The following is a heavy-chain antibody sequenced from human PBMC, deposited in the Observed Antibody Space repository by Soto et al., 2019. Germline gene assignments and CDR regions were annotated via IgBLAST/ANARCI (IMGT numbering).Heavy chain of an antibody. V-gene: IGHV4-39*01. J-gene: IGHJ6*02. CDR3: ARHPSRRYYDSSGYYYPLVYGMDV. CDR1: GPSISSSSDY. CDR2: INYSGTT. D-gene: IGHD3-22*01. Sequence: SETLSLTCTVSGPSISSSSDYWGWIRQPPGKGLEWITMINYSGTTYYNPSLQSRVTISVDTSKNKFSLELTSVTAADTAVYYCARHPSRRYYDSSGYYYPLVYGMDVWGQGTTVTVSS.